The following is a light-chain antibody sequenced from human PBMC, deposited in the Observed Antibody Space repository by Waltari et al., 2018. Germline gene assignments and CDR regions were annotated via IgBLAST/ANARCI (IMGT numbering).Light chain of an antibody. J-gene: IGKJ1*01. CDR2: AAS. Sequence: DIQMTQSPSSLSASVGDRVTITCRASQSISSYLNWYQQKPGKAPKLLIYAASSLQSGVPSRFSGSGSGTDFTLTISSLQPEDFATYYCQQSYSTPRTFGKANKVETK. CDR3: QQSYSTPRT. V-gene: IGKV1-39*01. CDR1: QSISSY.